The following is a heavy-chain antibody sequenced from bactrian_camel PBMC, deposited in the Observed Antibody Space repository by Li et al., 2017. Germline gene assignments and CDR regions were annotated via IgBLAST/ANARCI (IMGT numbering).Heavy chain of an antibody. D-gene: IGHD4*01. CDR1: GFTFSAYG. V-gene: IGHV3S35*01. J-gene: IGHJ4*01. CDR2: INGDSGST. Sequence: VQLVESGGGLVQPGGSLRLSCAASGFTFSAYGMTWVRQAPGKGLEAVSHINGDSGSTVYADSVKGRFTISRDNAKNSAFLQMDSLNSEDTALYYCAARIAIRGTYEYKYWGRGTQVTVS. CDR3: AARIAIRGTYEYKY.